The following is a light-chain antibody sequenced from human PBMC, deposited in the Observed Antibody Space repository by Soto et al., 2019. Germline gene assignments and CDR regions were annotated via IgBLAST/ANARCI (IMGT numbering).Light chain of an antibody. CDR2: GNS. CDR1: SSNIGAGYD. J-gene: IGLJ1*01. Sequence: QSVLTQPPSWTGAPGQRVTISCTGSSSNIGAGYDVHWYQQLPGTAPKLLIYGNSNRPSGVPDRFSGSKSGTSASLAITGLQAEDEADYYCQSYDSSLSGPCVFGTGTKVTVL. CDR3: QSYDSSLSGPCV. V-gene: IGLV1-40*01.